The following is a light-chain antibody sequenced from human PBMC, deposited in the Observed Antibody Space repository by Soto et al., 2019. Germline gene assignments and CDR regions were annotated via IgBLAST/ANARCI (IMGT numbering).Light chain of an antibody. CDR2: LGS. Sequence: DTVMTQSPLSLPVTPGEPASISCRSSQSLLHNNGYNYLDWYLQKPGQSPQLLIYLGSNRASGVPDRFSGSGSGTDFTLKISTVEAEDVGVYYCMQALQTPLTFGGGTKVELK. CDR1: QSLLHNNGYNY. J-gene: IGKJ4*01. CDR3: MQALQTPLT. V-gene: IGKV2-28*01.